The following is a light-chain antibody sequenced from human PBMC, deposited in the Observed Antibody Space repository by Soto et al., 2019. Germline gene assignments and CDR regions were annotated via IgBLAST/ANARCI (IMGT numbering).Light chain of an antibody. J-gene: IGKJ4*01. CDR2: AAS. Sequence: AIRMTQSPSSFSASTGDRVTITCRASQGISSYLAWYQQKPGKAPKLLIYAASTLQSGVPSRFSGSGSGTDLPLTFSGLQSEDFATYSCQQNYSYPPPFGEGTRLK. V-gene: IGKV1-8*01. CDR1: QGISSY. CDR3: QQNYSYPPP.